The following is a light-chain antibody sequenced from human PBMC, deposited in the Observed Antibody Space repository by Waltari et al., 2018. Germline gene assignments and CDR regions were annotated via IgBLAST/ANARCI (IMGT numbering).Light chain of an antibody. CDR3: QSYDSSNQGVV. CDR1: SGSIASNY. Sequence: NFMLTQPHSVSESPGKTVTISCTGSSGSIASNYVQWYQQRPGSAPTTVIYEANQRPSGVPDRCSGSIDSSSNSASLTISGLKTEDEADYYCQSYDSSNQGVVFGGGTKLTVL. J-gene: IGLJ2*01. CDR2: EAN. V-gene: IGLV6-57*02.